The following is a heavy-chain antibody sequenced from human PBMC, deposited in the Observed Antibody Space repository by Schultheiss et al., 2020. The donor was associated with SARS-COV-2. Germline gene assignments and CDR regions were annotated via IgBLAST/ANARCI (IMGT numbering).Heavy chain of an antibody. V-gene: IGHV3-73*01. CDR1: GFTFSGSA. CDR3: TTPNYDYVWARDAFDI. Sequence: GESLKISCAASGFTFSGSAMHWVRQASGKGLEWVGRIRSKANSYATAYAASVKGRFTISRDDSKNTAYLQMNSLKTENTAVYYCTTPNYDYVWARDAFDIWGQGTMVTVSS. J-gene: IGHJ3*02. CDR2: IRSKANSYAT. D-gene: IGHD3-16*01.